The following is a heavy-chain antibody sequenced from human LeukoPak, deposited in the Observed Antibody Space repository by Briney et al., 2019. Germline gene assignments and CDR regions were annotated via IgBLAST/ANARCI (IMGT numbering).Heavy chain of an antibody. CDR1: GGSISSSSYY. Sequence: SETLSLTCTVSGGSISSSSYYRGWIRQPPGKGLEWIGSIYYSGSTYYNPSLKSRVTISVDTSKNQFSLKLSSVTAADTAVYYCARHPPYDSSGYYFAGLRGAFDIWGQGTMVTVSS. J-gene: IGHJ3*02. CDR2: IYYSGST. V-gene: IGHV4-39*01. CDR3: ARHPPYDSSGYYFAGLRGAFDI. D-gene: IGHD3-22*01.